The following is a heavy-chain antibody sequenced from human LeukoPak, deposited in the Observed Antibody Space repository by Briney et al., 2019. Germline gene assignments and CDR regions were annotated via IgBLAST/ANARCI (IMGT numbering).Heavy chain of an antibody. J-gene: IGHJ4*02. D-gene: IGHD3-22*01. V-gene: IGHV3-23*01. CDR3: AKDSHWSLAYYDSSGYLY. CDR1: GFTFSSYA. CDR2: ISGSGGST. Sequence: PGGSLRLSCAASGFTFSSYAMSWVRQAPGKGLEWVSAISGSGGSTYYADSVKGRFTISRDNSKNTLYLQMNSLRAEDTAVYYCAKDSHWSLAYYDSSGYLYWGQGTLVTVSS.